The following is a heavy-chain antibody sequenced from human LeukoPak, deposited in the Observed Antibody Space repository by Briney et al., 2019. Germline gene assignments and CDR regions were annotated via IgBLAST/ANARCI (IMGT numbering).Heavy chain of an antibody. CDR1: GFSFSGFY. V-gene: IGHV3-11*06. CDR3: ARLNGTYGYYFDY. J-gene: IGHJ4*02. Sequence: GGSLRLSCAASGFSFSGFYMSWIRQAPGKGLEWVSYISGSSNDINYADSVKGRFTVSRDNTKNSLFLQMNSLRVEDTAVYYCARLNGTYGYYFDYWGQGTLVTVSS. CDR2: ISGSSNDI. D-gene: IGHD1-26*01.